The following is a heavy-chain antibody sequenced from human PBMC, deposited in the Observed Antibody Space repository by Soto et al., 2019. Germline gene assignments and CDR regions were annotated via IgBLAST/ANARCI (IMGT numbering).Heavy chain of an antibody. CDR1: GYTFTSYD. V-gene: IGHV1-8*01. J-gene: IGHJ6*03. CDR3: ARTNFSPALGYCSGGSCYPSGYYYMDV. Sequence: GASVKVSCKASGYTFTSYDINWVRQATGQGLEWMGWMNPNSGNTGYAQKFQGRVTMTRNASISTAYMELSSLRSEDTAVYYCARTNFSPALGYCSGGSCYPSGYYYMDVWGKGTTVTVSS. D-gene: IGHD2-15*01. CDR2: MNPNSGNT.